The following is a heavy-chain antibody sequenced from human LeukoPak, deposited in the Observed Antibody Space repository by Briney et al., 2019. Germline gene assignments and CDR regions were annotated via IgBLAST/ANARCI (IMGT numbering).Heavy chain of an antibody. V-gene: IGHV4-59*11. CDR3: ARDEYDFWSGSHMKWFDP. CDR1: GGSISSHY. D-gene: IGHD3-3*01. Sequence: SETLSLTCTVSGGSISSHYWSWIRQPPGKGLEWIGYIYYSGSTNYNPSLKSRVTISVDTSKNQFSLKLSSVTAADTAVYYCARDEYDFWSGSHMKWFDPWGQGTLVTVSS. CDR2: IYYSGST. J-gene: IGHJ5*02.